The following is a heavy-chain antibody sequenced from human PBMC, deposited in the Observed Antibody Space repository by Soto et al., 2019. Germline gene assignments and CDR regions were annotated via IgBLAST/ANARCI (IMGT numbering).Heavy chain of an antibody. CDR3: GSGVLPNGTHV. CDR2: FDPEDAET. CDR1: GNTLPGLS. Sequence: GDSEKVSCKVYGNTLPGLSMHWVRQPPGNGLEWMGGFDPEDAETIYARRFQSRVTMTEDTSADTAYMELSSLRSEDTAVYYCGSGVLPNGTHVRGQATTVTVSS. V-gene: IGHV1-24*01. J-gene: IGHJ6*02. D-gene: IGHD2-8*01.